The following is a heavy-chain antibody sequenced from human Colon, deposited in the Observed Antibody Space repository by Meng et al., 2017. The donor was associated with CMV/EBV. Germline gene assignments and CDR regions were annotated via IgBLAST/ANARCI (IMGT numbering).Heavy chain of an antibody. Sequence: SETLSLTCTVSDDSIRSYYWTWIRQSPGRGLEFIGHIFSGGSPNYNPSLNSRVTIRQDIFKNQFSLKLTSVTAADTATYYCARDFSSYFDYWGQGILVTVSS. CDR3: ARDFSSYFDY. D-gene: IGHD6-13*01. CDR2: IFSGGSP. J-gene: IGHJ4*02. CDR1: DDSIRSYY. V-gene: IGHV4-59*01.